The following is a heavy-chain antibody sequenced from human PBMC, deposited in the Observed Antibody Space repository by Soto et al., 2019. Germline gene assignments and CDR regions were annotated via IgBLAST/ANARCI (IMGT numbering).Heavy chain of an antibody. Sequence: SETLPLTCTVSGGSISSYYWSWIRQPPGKGLEWIGYIYYSGSTNYNPSLKSRVTISVDTSKNQFSLKLSSVTAADTAVYYCARANYFESSGPFDYWGPGTLVTVSS. J-gene: IGHJ4*02. CDR3: ARANYFESSGPFDY. V-gene: IGHV4-59*12. CDR2: IYYSGST. D-gene: IGHD3-22*01. CDR1: GGSISSYY.